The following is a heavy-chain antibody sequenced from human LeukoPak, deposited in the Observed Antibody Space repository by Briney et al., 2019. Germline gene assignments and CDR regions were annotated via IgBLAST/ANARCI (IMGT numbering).Heavy chain of an antibody. J-gene: IGHJ4*02. Sequence: GESLKISCKGSGYSFTSYWISWVRQMPGKGLEWMGRIDPSDSYTNYSPSFQGHATISADKSISTAYLQWSSLKASDTAMYYCARLGRENYYGSGSYPDYWGQGTLVTVSS. D-gene: IGHD3-10*01. CDR3: ARLGRENYYGSGSYPDY. CDR1: GYSFTSYW. CDR2: IDPSDSYT. V-gene: IGHV5-10-1*01.